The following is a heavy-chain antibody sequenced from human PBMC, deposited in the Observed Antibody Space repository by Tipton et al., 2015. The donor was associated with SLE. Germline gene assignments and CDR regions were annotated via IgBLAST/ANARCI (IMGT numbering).Heavy chain of an antibody. Sequence: SLRLSCAASGFTFSDYYMSWIRQAPGKGLEWVSYISSSSSYIYYADSVKGRFTISRDNAKNSLYLQMNSLRAEDTAVYYCARGVAAAEGWFDPWGQGTLVTVSS. V-gene: IGHV3-11*06. D-gene: IGHD6-13*01. CDR1: GFTFSDYY. CDR2: ISSSSSYI. CDR3: ARGVAAAEGWFDP. J-gene: IGHJ5*02.